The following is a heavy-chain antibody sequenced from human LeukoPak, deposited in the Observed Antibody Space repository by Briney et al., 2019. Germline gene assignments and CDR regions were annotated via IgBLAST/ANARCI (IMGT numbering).Heavy chain of an antibody. V-gene: IGHV3-21*01. J-gene: IGHJ5*02. D-gene: IGHD6-13*01. Sequence: GGSLRLSCAASGFTFSSYSMNWVRQAPGKGLEWVSSISSSSSYIYYADSVKGRFTISRDNAKNSLYLQMNSLRAEDTAVYYCARGMIAAAGASKWFDPWGQGTLVTVSS. CDR1: GFTFSSYS. CDR3: ARGMIAAAGASKWFDP. CDR2: ISSSSSYI.